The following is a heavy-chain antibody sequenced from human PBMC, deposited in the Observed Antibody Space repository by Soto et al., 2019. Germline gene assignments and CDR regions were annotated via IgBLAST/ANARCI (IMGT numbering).Heavy chain of an antibody. D-gene: IGHD2-15*01. CDR1: AGSIRSGDYY. Sequence: SQTLSLTCTVSAGSIRSGDYYWTWIRQPPGKGLEWIGYIDHSGSAYYNPSLKSRATISIDTSNNQFSLKMSSVTAAGTAVYYCARGFVVVVAANDWFDPWGQGTLVTVSS. CDR2: IDHSGSA. J-gene: IGHJ5*02. V-gene: IGHV4-30-4*01. CDR3: ARGFVVVVAANDWFDP.